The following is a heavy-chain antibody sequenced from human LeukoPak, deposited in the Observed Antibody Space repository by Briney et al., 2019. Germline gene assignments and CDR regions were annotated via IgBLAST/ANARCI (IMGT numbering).Heavy chain of an antibody. D-gene: IGHD1-26*01. CDR2: ISGSGGST. CDR3: AKDDPPAYSGSYYYGMDV. Sequence: GSLRLSCAASGFTFSSYAMSWVRQAPGKGLEWVSTISGSGGSTYYADSVKGRFTISRNNSKNTLYLQMNSLRAEDTAVYYCAKDDPPAYSGSYYYGMDVWGQGTTVTVSS. CDR1: GFTFSSYA. J-gene: IGHJ6*02. V-gene: IGHV3-23*01.